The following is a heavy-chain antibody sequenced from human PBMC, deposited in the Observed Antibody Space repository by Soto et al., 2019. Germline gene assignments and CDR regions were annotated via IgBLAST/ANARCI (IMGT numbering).Heavy chain of an antibody. V-gene: IGHV4-39*01. D-gene: IGHD1-1*01. J-gene: IGHJ4*02. CDR1: GGSISSSSYY. Sequence: SETLSLTCTVSGGSISSSSYYWGWIRQPPGKGLEWIGSIYYSGSTYYNPSLKSRVTISVDTSKNQFSLKLSSVTAADTAVYNCARLKREQTAPFSDWGQGTLVTVSS. CDR2: IYYSGST. CDR3: ARLKREQTAPFSD.